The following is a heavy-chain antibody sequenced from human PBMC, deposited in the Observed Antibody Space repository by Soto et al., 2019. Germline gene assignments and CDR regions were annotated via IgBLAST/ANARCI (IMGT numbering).Heavy chain of an antibody. CDR1: GFTFSSYA. J-gene: IGHJ4*02. D-gene: IGHD3-22*01. CDR3: AKDVTYYYDSSGFYYFDN. V-gene: IGHV3-23*01. CDR2: ISGSGGST. Sequence: GGSLRLSCAASGFTFSSYAMSWVRQAPGKGLEWVSAISGSGGSTYYADSVKGRFTISRDNSKNTLDLQMNSLRAEDTAVYYCAKDVTYYYDSSGFYYFDNWGQGTLVTVSS.